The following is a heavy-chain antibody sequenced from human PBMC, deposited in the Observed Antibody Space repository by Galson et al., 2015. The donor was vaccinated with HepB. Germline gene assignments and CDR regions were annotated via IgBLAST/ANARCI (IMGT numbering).Heavy chain of an antibody. CDR3: ARDSDILTGWNWFDP. D-gene: IGHD3-9*01. CDR1: GDSTIPYY. J-gene: IGHJ5*02. Sequence: ETLSLTCTVSGDSTIPYYWTWIRQPPGKGLQWIGHIYYDGTTNYSPSLKSRVVLSVDTSKNQFSLKLSSVTAADTAVYYCARDSDILTGWNWFDPWGQGTLVTVSS. V-gene: IGHV4-59*12. CDR2: IYYDGTT.